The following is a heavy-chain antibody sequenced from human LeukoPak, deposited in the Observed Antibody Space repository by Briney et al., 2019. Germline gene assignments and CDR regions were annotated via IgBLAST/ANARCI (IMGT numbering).Heavy chain of an antibody. CDR2: IYTSGST. CDR3: ARDRAGYGDGYMDV. Sequence: ASETLSLTCTVSGGSISSGSYYWSWIRQPAGKGLEWIGRIYTSGSTNYNPSLKSRVTISVDTSKNQFSLKLSSVTAADTAVYYCARDRAGYGDGYMDVWGKGTTVTVSS. J-gene: IGHJ6*03. V-gene: IGHV4-61*02. D-gene: IGHD4-17*01. CDR1: GGSISSGSYY.